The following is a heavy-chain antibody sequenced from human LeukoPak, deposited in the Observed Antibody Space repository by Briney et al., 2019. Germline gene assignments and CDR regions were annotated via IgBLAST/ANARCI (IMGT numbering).Heavy chain of an antibody. V-gene: IGHV1-2*04. CDR1: GYTFTGYY. CDR2: INPNSGGA. Sequence: GASVKVSCKASGYTFTGYYMHWVRQAPGQGLEWMGWINPNSGGANYAQKFQGWVTMTRDTSISTAYMELSRLRSDDTAVYYCATSRGGGYNFLNDYFDYWGQGTLVTVSS. D-gene: IGHD5-24*01. CDR3: ATSRGGGYNFLNDYFDY. J-gene: IGHJ4*02.